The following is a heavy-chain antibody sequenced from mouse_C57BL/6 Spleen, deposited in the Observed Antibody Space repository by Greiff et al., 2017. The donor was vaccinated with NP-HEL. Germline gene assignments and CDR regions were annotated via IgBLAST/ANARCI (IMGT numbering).Heavy chain of an antibody. CDR2: ISYDGSN. J-gene: IGHJ1*03. V-gene: IGHV3-6*01. D-gene: IGHD2-5*01. Sequence: EVKLMESGPGLVKPSQSLSLTCSVTGYSITSGYYWNWIRQFPGNQLEWMGYISYDGSNNYNPSLKNRISITRDTSKNQFFLKLNSVTTEDTATYYCARRTYSNSYWYFDVWGTGTTVTVSS. CDR3: ARRTYSNSYWYFDV. CDR1: GYSITSGYY.